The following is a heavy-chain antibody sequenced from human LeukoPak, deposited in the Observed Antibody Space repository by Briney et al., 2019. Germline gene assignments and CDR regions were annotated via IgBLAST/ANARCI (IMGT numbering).Heavy chain of an antibody. J-gene: IGHJ4*02. CDR1: GFTFDDYA. CDR2: ISWNSGSI. D-gene: IGHD3-10*01. CDR3: GLMVRGVLDY. V-gene: IGHV3-9*01. Sequence: SQRLSCAASGFTFDDYAMHWVRQAPGKGLEWVSGISWNSGSIGYADSVKGRFTISRDNAKNSLYLQMNSLRAEDTALYYCGLMVRGVLDYWGQGTLVTVSS.